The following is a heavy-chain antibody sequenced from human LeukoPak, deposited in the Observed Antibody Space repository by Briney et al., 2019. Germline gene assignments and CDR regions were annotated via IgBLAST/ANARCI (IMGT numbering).Heavy chain of an antibody. D-gene: IGHD1-26*01. CDR2: IYPGDSDT. CDR1: GYSFTNYW. V-gene: IGHV5-51*01. Sequence: GESLKISCKGSGYSFTNYWIGWVRQMPGKGLEWMGIIYPGDSDTRYSPSFQGQVTISAAKSISTAYLQWSSLKASDTAMYYCARRRDLYSGSYYPFDYWGQGTLVTVSS. CDR3: ARRRDLYSGSYYPFDY. J-gene: IGHJ4*02.